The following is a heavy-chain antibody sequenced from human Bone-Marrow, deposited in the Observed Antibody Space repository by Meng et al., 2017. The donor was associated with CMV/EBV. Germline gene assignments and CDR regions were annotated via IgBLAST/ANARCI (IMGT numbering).Heavy chain of an antibody. D-gene: IGHD6-13*01. J-gene: IGHJ4*02. Sequence: SETLSLTCTVSGGSISSYYWSWIRQPPGRGLEWIGYIYYSGSTNYNPSLKSRVTISVDTSKNQFSLKVRSMTAADTAVYFCARGQAAPTYWGQGTLVTVSS. CDR3: ARGQAAPTY. CDR2: IYYSGST. V-gene: IGHV4-59*12. CDR1: GGSISSYY.